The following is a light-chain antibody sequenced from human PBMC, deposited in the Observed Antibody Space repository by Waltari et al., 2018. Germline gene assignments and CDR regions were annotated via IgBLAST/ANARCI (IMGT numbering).Light chain of an antibody. V-gene: IGLV2-8*01. J-gene: IGLJ1*01. CDR3: SSYAGSNNV. CDR2: DVS. Sequence: QSALTPPPPAPGSPGQSVTISCTGTSSDVGAYTFASWYQQHPGKAPKLMIYDVSKRPSGVPDRFSGSKSGNTASLTVSGLQAGDEADYYCSSYAGSNNVFGTGTKVTVL. CDR1: SSDVGAYTF.